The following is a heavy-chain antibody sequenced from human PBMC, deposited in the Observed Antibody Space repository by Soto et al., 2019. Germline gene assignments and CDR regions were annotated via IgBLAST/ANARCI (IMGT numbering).Heavy chain of an antibody. CDR2: IYYTGTS. Sequence: TSETLSLTCAVSGGSISSSSYYWDWIRQPPGKGLEWIGTIYYTGTSNYNPSLKSRVTISVDTSKNQFSLNLSSVTAADTAVYYCTRHAIGVVVPAAIRNWGQGSPVTVSS. V-gene: IGHV4-39*01. D-gene: IGHD2-15*01. CDR3: TRHAIGVVVPAAIRN. J-gene: IGHJ4*02. CDR1: GGSISSSSYY.